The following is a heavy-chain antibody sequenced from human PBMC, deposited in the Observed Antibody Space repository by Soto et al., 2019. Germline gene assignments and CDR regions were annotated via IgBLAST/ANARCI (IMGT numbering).Heavy chain of an antibody. Sequence: PVGSLRLSCAASGFTFSSYSMNWVRQAPGKGLEWVSSISSSSSYIYYADSVKGRFTISRDNAKNSLYLQMNSLRAEDTAVYYCATSSSSGMDVWGQGTTVTVSS. J-gene: IGHJ6*02. CDR2: ISSSSSYI. CDR3: ATSSSSGMDV. CDR1: GFTFSSYS. D-gene: IGHD6-6*01. V-gene: IGHV3-21*01.